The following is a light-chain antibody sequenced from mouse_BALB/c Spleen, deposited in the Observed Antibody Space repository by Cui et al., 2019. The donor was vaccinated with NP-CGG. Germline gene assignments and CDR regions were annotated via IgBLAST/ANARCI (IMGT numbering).Light chain of an antibody. CDR2: GTN. V-gene: IGLV1*01. CDR3: ALWYSNHWV. CDR1: TGAVTTSNY. Sequence: HAVVTHESALTTSPGETVTLTCLSSTGAVTTSNYANWVQEKPDHLFTGLIGGTNNRAPSVPARFSGSLIGDKAALTITGAQTEDEAIYFCALWYSNHWVFGGGTKLTVL. J-gene: IGLJ1*01.